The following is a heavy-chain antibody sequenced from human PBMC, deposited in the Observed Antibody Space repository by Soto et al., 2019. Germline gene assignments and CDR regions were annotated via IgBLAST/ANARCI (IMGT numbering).Heavy chain of an antibody. J-gene: IGHJ3*02. CDR1: GFIFSDYY. D-gene: IGHD3-9*01. Sequence: GSLRLSCAASGFIFSDYYMSWIRQAPGKGLEWVSYISSSSSYTNYADSVKGRFTISRDNAKNSLYLQMNSLRAEDTAVYYCARDADILTGSDAFDIWGQGTMVTVSS. V-gene: IGHV3-11*05. CDR2: ISSSSSYT. CDR3: ARDADILTGSDAFDI.